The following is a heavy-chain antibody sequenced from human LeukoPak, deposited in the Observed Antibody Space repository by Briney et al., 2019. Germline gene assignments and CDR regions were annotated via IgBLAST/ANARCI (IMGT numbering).Heavy chain of an antibody. CDR2: VSYDGIDK. V-gene: IGHV3-30*03. D-gene: IGHD2-15*01. J-gene: IGHJ2*01. CDR1: GFTFSSYG. Sequence: GRSLRLSCAASGFTFSSYGIHWVRQAPGKGLEWVAVVSYDGIDKYYADSVKGRFTVSRDNSKNTLYLQMNSLRAEDAAVYYCARAYCSGGSCPYWYFDLWGRGTLVTVSS. CDR3: ARAYCSGGSCPYWYFDL.